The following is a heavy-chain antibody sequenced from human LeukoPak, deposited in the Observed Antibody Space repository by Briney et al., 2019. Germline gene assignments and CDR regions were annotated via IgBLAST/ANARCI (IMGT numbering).Heavy chain of an antibody. CDR2: IIPIFGTA. CDR3: ARGVPSAYWYFDL. CDR1: GGTFSSYA. J-gene: IGHJ2*01. V-gene: IGHV1-69*06. Sequence: SVKVSCKASGGTFSSYAISWVRQAPGQGLEWMGGIIPIFGTANYAQKFQGRVTITADKSTSTAYMELSSLRSEDTAVYYCARGVPSAYWYFDLWGRGTLVTVSS. D-gene: IGHD1-1*01.